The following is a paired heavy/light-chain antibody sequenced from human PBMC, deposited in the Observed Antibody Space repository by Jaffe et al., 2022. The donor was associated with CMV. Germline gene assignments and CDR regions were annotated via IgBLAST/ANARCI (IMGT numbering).Light chain of an antibody. J-gene: IGLJ2*01. CDR3: QTWNGNTVV. Sequence: SYELRQPPSVPVSPGQTASIACSGDKLGNKYASWYQQKPGQSPVLVIYQDTKRPSGIPERFSGSNSGNTATLTIRETQAMDEADYFCQTWNGNTVVFGGGTKLTVL. CDR1: KLGNKY. CDR2: QDT. V-gene: IGLV3-1*01.
Heavy chain of an antibody. J-gene: IGHJ4*02. Sequence: EVQLVESGGGLVKPGGTLTLSCAASGFPFSDYVMQWVRQAPGRGLEWVSSISSSSTFIYYADSVKGRVTISRDNAKNSVFLQMNSLRAEDTAIYYCARVLDTVGSRPGFDSWGQGTLVTVSS. CDR3: ARVLDTVGSRPGFDS. CDR1: GFPFSDYV. CDR2: ISSSSTFI. V-gene: IGHV3-21*01. D-gene: IGHD1-1*01.